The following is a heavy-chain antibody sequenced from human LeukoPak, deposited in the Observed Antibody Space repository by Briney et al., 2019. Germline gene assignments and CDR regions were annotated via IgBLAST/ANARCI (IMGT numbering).Heavy chain of an antibody. CDR3: ARNDYYDSSGYYSGPRNWFDP. Sequence: GASVKASCKASGYTFTSYYMHWMRQAPGQGLEWMGIINPSGGSTSYAQKFQGRVTMTRDTSTSTVYMELSSLRSEDTAVYYCARNDYYDSSGYYSGPRNWFDPWGQGTLVTVSS. CDR2: INPSGGST. V-gene: IGHV1-46*01. J-gene: IGHJ5*02. D-gene: IGHD3-22*01. CDR1: GYTFTSYY.